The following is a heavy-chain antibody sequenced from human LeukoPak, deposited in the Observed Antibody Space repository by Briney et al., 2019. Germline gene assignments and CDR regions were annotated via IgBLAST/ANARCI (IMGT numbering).Heavy chain of an antibody. CDR3: AKEAAVAGTNYYYMDV. V-gene: IGHV3-23*01. Sequence: PGGSLRLSCAASGFTFSTYAMSWVRQAPGKGLEWVSVISGSGGSAYYADSVKGRFTISRDNSKNTLYLQMNSLRAEDTAVYYCAKEAAVAGTNYYYMDVWGKGTTVTVSS. CDR2: ISGSGGSA. CDR1: GFTFSTYA. J-gene: IGHJ6*03. D-gene: IGHD6-19*01.